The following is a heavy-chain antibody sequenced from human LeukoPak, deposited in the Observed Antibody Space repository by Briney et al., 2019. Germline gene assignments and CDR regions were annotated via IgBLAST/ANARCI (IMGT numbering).Heavy chain of an antibody. J-gene: IGHJ3*02. CDR2: IYPGDSDV. Sequence: HGASLQISCQISGYTSYTYWIGWGRQRPGKGLEWMGVIYPGDSDVKYSPSFGDLVTISADKFTDTAYLQWRSLRASDTAIYCASRYTGALRGAYDMWGLGTTVTVSS. CDR3: SRYTGALRGAYDM. CDR1: GYTSYTYW. V-gene: IGHV5-51*01. D-gene: IGHD7-27*01.